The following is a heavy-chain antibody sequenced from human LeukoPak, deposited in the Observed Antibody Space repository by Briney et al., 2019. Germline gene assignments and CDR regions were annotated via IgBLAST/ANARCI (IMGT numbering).Heavy chain of an antibody. V-gene: IGHV3-30*04. D-gene: IGHD4-17*01. J-gene: IGHJ3*02. CDR1: GFTFSSYA. Sequence: PGGSLRLSCAASGFTFSSYAMHWVRQAPGKGLEWVAVISYDGSNKYYADSVKGRFTISRDNSKNTLYLQMNSLRAEDTAVYCCAREPTAQAFDIWGQGTMVTVSS. CDR3: AREPTAQAFDI. CDR2: ISYDGSNK.